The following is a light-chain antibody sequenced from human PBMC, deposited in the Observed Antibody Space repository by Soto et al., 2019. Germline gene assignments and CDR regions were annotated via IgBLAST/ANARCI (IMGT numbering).Light chain of an antibody. V-gene: IGKV1-5*03. Sequence: DIQMTQSPSTLSASLGDRVTITCRASQSISSWLAWYQQKPGKAPKLLIYQASSLESEVPSRFSGSGSGTDFALTITSLQPEDVETYFCQRTYSDVCSFGPGTKVDIK. CDR1: QSISSW. CDR2: QAS. CDR3: QRTYSDVCS. J-gene: IGKJ3*01.